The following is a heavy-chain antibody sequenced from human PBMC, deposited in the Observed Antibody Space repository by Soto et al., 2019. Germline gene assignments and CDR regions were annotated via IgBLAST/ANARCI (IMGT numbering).Heavy chain of an antibody. V-gene: IGHV3-11*05. J-gene: IGHJ4*02. Sequence: QVQLVESGGGLVKPGGSLRLSCAASGFTFSDYYMSWIRQAPGKGLEWVSYISSSSSYINYADSVKGRFTISRDNAKNSLYLQMNRLRAEDTAVYYCAREGPGSSSWYVDSWGQGTLVTVSS. CDR3: AREGPGSSSWYVDS. CDR1: GFTFSDYY. D-gene: IGHD6-13*01. CDR2: ISSSSSYI.